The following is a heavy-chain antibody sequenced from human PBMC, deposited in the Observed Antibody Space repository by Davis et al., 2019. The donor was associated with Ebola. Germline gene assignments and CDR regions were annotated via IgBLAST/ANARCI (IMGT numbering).Heavy chain of an antibody. V-gene: IGHV3-7*01. CDR1: GFTFSSYW. J-gene: IGHJ4*02. D-gene: IGHD2-15*01. CDR2: INQDGSEK. CDR3: AREVGYCSGGRCYSGYSGDD. Sequence: GGSLRLSCAASGFTFSSYWMSWVRQAPGKGLEWVGNINQDGSEKYYVDSVKGRFTISRANAKNSLYLQMKSLRAEDTAVYYCAREVGYCSGGRCYSGYSGDDWGQGTLVTVSS.